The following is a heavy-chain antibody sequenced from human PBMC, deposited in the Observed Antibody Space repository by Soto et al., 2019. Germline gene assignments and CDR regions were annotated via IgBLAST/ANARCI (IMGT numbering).Heavy chain of an antibody. D-gene: IGHD3-22*01. CDR1: GYTFTSYG. J-gene: IGHJ3*02. CDR2: ISAYNGNT. CDR3: ARDRSPKRITMIVVVRPGRAFDI. V-gene: IGHV1-18*01. Sequence: ASVKVSCKASGYTFTSYGISWVRQAPGQGLEWMGWISAYNGNTNYAQKLQGRVTMTTDTSTSTAYMELRSLRSDDTAVYYCARDRSPKRITMIVVVRPGRAFDIWGQGTMVTVS.